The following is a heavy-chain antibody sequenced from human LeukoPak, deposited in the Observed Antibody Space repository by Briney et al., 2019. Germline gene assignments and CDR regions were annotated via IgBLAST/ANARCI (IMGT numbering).Heavy chain of an antibody. CDR2: IYSGGST. V-gene: IGHV3-66*01. Sequence: GGSLRLSCAASGLTVSSTYMSWVRQTPGKGLEWVSVIYSGGSTYYADSVKGRFTISRDNSKNTLYLQMSSLRAEDTAVYYCARDLLEWYFDYWGQGTLVIVSS. CDR3: ARDLLEWYFDY. CDR1: GLTVSSTY. D-gene: IGHD3-3*01. J-gene: IGHJ4*02.